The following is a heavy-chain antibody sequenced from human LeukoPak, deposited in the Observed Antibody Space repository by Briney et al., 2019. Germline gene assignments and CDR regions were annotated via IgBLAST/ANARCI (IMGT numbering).Heavy chain of an antibody. CDR2: ISAYNGNT. J-gene: IGHJ3*02. CDR1: GYTFTSYD. Sequence: ASVKVSCKASGYTFTSYDINWVRQATGQGLEWMGWISAYNGNTNYAQKLQGRVTMTTDTSTSTAYMELRSLRSDDTAVYYCARDEENYATFFDIWGQGTMVTVPS. CDR3: ARDEENYATFFDI. D-gene: IGHD1-7*01. V-gene: IGHV1-18*01.